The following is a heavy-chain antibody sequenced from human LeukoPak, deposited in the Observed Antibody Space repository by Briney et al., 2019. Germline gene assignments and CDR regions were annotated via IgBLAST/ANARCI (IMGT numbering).Heavy chain of an antibody. V-gene: IGHV3-33*01. J-gene: IGHJ4*02. Sequence: PGGSLRLSCAASGLTFSSYGMHWVRQAPGKGLEWVAVIWYDGSNKNYVDSVKGRFTISRDNSKNTLYLEMKSLRAEDTAVYYCARNRGLVMNSYYFDYWGQGTLVTVSS. CDR2: IWYDGSNK. D-gene: IGHD3/OR15-3a*01. CDR1: GLTFSSYG. CDR3: ARNRGLVMNSYYFDY.